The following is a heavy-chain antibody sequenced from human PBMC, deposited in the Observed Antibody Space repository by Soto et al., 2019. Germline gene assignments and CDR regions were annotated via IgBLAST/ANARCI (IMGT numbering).Heavy chain of an antibody. CDR2: IYYSGST. Sequence: QVQLQESGPGLVKPSQTLSLTCTVSGGSISSGDYYWSWIRQPPGKGLEWIGYIYYSGSTYYNPSRMSRVTISVDASKNQFSPKLSSVTAADTAVYYCARDELIGRVCGGDCSTSDYFYGMDVWGQGTTVTVSS. V-gene: IGHV4-30-4*01. CDR3: ARDELIGRVCGGDCSTSDYFYGMDV. D-gene: IGHD2-21*02. CDR1: GGSISSGDYY. J-gene: IGHJ6*02.